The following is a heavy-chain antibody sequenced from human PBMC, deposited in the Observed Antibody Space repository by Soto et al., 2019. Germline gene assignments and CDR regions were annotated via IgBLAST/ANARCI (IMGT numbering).Heavy chain of an antibody. V-gene: IGHV4-30-2*01. J-gene: IGHJ4*02. D-gene: IGHD3-22*01. CDR2: IYHSGST. Sequence: SETLSLTCAVSGGSISSGVYSWSWIRQPPGKGLEWIGYIYHSGSTYYNPSLKSRVTISVDKSKNQLSLNLSSVTAPDTAVYYSARQIYASSGNYYAYWGQGTLVTVSS. CDR1: GGSISSGVYS. CDR3: ARQIYASSGNYYAY.